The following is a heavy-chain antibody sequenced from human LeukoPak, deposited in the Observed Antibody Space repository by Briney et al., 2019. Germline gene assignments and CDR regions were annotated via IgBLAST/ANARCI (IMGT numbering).Heavy chain of an antibody. CDR2: IYYSGST. J-gene: IGHJ4*02. Sequence: PLETLSLTCTVSGGSISSYYWSWIRQPPGKGLEWIGYIYYSGSTNYNPSLKSRVTISVDTSKNQFSLKLSSVTAADTAVYYCARVSGYDWESFYDYWGQGTLVTVSS. CDR1: GGSISSYY. CDR3: ARVSGYDWESFYDY. D-gene: IGHD5-12*01. V-gene: IGHV4-59*01.